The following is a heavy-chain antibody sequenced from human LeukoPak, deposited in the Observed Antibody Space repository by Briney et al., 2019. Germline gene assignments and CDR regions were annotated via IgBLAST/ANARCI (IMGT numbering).Heavy chain of an antibody. Sequence: PWETLSLTCTVSGGSISSSSYYWGWIRQPPGKGLEWIGSIYYSGSTYYNPSLKSRVTISVDTSKNQFSLKLSSVTAADTAVYYCARESSISSGLYYYYYMDVWGKGTTVTVSS. D-gene: IGHD6-6*01. J-gene: IGHJ6*03. CDR1: GGSISSSSYY. V-gene: IGHV4-39*07. CDR2: IYYSGST. CDR3: ARESSISSGLYYYYYMDV.